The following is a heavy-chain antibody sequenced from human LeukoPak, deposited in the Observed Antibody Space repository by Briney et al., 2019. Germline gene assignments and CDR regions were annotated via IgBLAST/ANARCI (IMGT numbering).Heavy chain of an antibody. D-gene: IGHD4-11*01. Sequence: GGSLRLSCAASGFTFSSYAMSWVRQAPGKGLEWVSAISGSGGSTYYADSVKGRFTISRDNSKNTLYLQMNSLRAEDTAVYYCAREGSSKDKYYYYYGMDVWGQGTTVTVSS. CDR2: ISGSGGST. CDR1: GFTFSSYA. CDR3: AREGSSKDKYYYYYGMDV. J-gene: IGHJ6*02. V-gene: IGHV3-23*01.